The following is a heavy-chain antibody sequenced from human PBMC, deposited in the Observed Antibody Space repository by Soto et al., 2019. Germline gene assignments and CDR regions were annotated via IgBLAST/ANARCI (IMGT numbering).Heavy chain of an antibody. CDR3: ARAKYYDILTGYPPTNYYYGMDV. V-gene: IGHV1-69*13. Sequence: ASVKVSCKASGGTFSSYAISWVRQAPGQGLEWMGGIIPIFGTANYAQKFQGRVTITADESTSTAYMELSSLRSEDTAVYYCARAKYYDILTGYPPTNYYYGMDVWGQGTTVTVSS. J-gene: IGHJ6*02. D-gene: IGHD3-9*01. CDR2: IIPIFGTA. CDR1: GGTFSSYA.